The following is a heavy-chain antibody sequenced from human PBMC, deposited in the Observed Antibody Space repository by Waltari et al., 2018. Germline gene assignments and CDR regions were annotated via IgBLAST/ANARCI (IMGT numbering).Heavy chain of an antibody. Sequence: QVRLVQSGPEMRKPGSSVKVSCKVSGDTFNSYPVSWVRQAPGQGLEWMGRILPIFGTATYAQKLQGRVTITADESTSTAYMELRSLKSEDTAMYFCARPNDSPYDYFDHGGQGTLITVSS. CDR2: ILPIFGTA. CDR3: ARPNDSPYDYFDH. CDR1: GDTFNSYP. V-gene: IGHV1-69*15. D-gene: IGHD3-22*01. J-gene: IGHJ4*02.